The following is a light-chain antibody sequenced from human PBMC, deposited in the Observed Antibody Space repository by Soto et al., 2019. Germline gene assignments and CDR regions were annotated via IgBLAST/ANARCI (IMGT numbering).Light chain of an antibody. CDR3: QQYNNCPLT. J-gene: IGKJ4*01. CDR1: QSVSSN. V-gene: IGKV3-15*01. CDR2: GAS. Sequence: IVTPQSPSTLPVSPAERATLSCRASQSVSSNLAWYQQKPGQAPRLLIYGASTRATGIPARFSGSGSGTEFTLTISSLQSEDFAVYYCQQYNNCPLTFGGGTKVDIK.